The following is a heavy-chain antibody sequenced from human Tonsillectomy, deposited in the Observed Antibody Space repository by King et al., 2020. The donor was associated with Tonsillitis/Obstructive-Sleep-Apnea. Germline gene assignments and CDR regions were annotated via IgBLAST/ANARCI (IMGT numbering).Heavy chain of an antibody. CDR3: TTELLVRVLFDY. J-gene: IGHJ4*02. D-gene: IGHD3-10*01. V-gene: IGHV3-15*01. CDR2: IKSKTDGGTT. Sequence: VQLVESGGGLVKPGGSLRLSCAASGFTFSDAWMSWVRQAPGKGLEWVGRIKSKTDGGTTDYAAPVKGRFTISRNELKNKVSLQMNSLTTEDTADYYCTTELLVRVLFDYWGQGILVTVSS. CDR1: GFTFSDAW.